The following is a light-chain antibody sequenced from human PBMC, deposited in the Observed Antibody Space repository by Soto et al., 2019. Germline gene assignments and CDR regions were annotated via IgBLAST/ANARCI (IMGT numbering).Light chain of an antibody. CDR3: SSYTTATSLVV. Sequence: QSALTQPASVSGSPGQSITISCTGASSDVGNYNYVSWYQHLPGKAPKLIIYAVKNRPSGASDRFSGSKSGNTASLTISGVRAEDEADYFCSSYTTATSLVVFGTGTKLTVL. J-gene: IGLJ1*01. CDR1: SSDVGNYNY. CDR2: AVK. V-gene: IGLV2-14*01.